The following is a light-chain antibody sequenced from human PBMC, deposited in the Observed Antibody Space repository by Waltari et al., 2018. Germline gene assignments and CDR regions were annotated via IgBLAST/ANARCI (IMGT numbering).Light chain of an antibody. CDR2: EAS. V-gene: IGKV3-20*01. J-gene: IGKJ1*01. CDR1: QSISIY. Sequence: EIVLTQSPGTLSLSPGERATLACRASQSISIYLAWYQQKVGQPPRLLLYEASSRSTGIPDRLSGSGSGTDFSLTISRLEPEDFAVYFCQKYGTLPATFGQGTKVEIK. CDR3: QKYGTLPAT.